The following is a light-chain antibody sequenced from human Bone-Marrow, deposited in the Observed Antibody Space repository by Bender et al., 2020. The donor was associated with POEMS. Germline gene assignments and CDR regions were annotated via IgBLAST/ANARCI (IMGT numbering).Light chain of an antibody. CDR1: SSNIGAHA. CDR2: SSH. CDR3: AVWDDSLNGWV. V-gene: IGLV1-44*01. J-gene: IGLJ3*02. Sequence: QSVLTQPPSASGTPGQRVTISCSGGSSNIGAHAVNWYQHLPGTAPNLLIYSSHRRPSEVPDRSSGSRSGTSASLAIGGLQSEDEADYYCAVWDDSLNGWVFGGGTKLTVL.